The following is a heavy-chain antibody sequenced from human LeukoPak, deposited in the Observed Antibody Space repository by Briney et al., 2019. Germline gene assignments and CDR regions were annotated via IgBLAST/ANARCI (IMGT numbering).Heavy chain of an antibody. V-gene: IGHV4-59*01. CDR2: IYYSGST. CDR3: ARGGAAAGLLYYYYGMDV. Sequence: PSETLSLTYTVSGGSISSYYWSWIRQPPGKGLEWIGYIYYSGSTNHNPSLKSRVTISVDTSKNQFSLKLSSVTAADTAVYYCARGGAAAGLLYYYYGMDVWGQGTTVTVSS. D-gene: IGHD6-13*01. J-gene: IGHJ6*02. CDR1: GGSISSYY.